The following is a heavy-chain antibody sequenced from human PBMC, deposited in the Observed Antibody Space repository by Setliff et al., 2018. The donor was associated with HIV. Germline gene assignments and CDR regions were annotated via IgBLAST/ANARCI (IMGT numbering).Heavy chain of an antibody. CDR2: ISGYNGVT. V-gene: IGHV1-18*01. Sequence: ASVKVSCKTSGYTFTNYGLNWVRQAPGQGLEWVGWISGYNGVTMYEEKLQGRVTMTTDTSTSTAYMELRSLRSDDTAVYYCARFDCSGGSCYSFYYYYYYMDVWGKGTTVTVSS. D-gene: IGHD2-15*01. CDR1: GYTFTNYG. J-gene: IGHJ6*03. CDR3: ARFDCSGGSCYSFYYYYYYMDV.